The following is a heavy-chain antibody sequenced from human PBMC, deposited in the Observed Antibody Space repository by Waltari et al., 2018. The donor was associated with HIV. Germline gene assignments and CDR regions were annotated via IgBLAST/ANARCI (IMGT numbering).Heavy chain of an antibody. Sequence: QVQLQESGPGLVKPSETLSLTCTVAGGSISSYYWSWIRQPPGQGLGWIGYIYYSGSTNYTHALKGRGTISVDTSKNQFSLKLSSVTAADTAVYYCAREKGVYCSGGSCQGWFDPWGQGTLVTVSS. J-gene: IGHJ5*02. V-gene: IGHV4-59*01. CDR1: GGSISSYY. CDR2: IYYSGST. CDR3: AREKGVYCSGGSCQGWFDP. D-gene: IGHD2-15*01.